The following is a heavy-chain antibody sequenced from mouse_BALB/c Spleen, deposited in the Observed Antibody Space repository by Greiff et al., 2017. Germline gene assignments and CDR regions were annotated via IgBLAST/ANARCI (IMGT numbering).Heavy chain of an antibody. CDR1: GYAFTNYL. D-gene: IGHD2-1*01. CDR2: INPGSGGT. J-gene: IGHJ2*01. V-gene: IGHV1-54*01. CDR3: ARDYGNYSYYFDY. Sequence: VQLQQSGAELVRPGTSVKVSCKASGYAFTNYLIEWVKQRPGQGLEWIGVINPGSGGTNYNEKFKGKATLTADKSSSTAYMQLSSLTSDDSAVYFCARDYGNYSYYFDYWGQGTTLTVSS.